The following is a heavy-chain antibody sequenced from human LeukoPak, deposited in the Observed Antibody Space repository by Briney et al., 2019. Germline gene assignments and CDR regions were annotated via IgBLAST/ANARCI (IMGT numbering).Heavy chain of an antibody. J-gene: IGHJ6*02. CDR1: GFTFSSYW. CDR2: INQDASEK. CDR3: TRVRVSSYYGMDI. V-gene: IGHV3-7*05. Sequence: PGGSLRLSCAASGFTFSSYWMSWVRQAPGKGLEWVANINQDASEKYHVVSVKGRFTISRDNAKNPLYLQMNSLRAEDTAVYYCTRVRVSSYYGMDIWGQGTTVTVSS. D-gene: IGHD2/OR15-2a*01.